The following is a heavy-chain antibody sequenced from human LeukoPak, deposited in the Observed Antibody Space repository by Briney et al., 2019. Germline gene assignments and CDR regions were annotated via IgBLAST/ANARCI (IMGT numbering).Heavy chain of an antibody. D-gene: IGHD3-10*01. Sequence: SETLSLTCTVSGYSISSGYYWGWIRQPPGKGLEWIGYIYYSGSTNYNPSLKSRVTISVDTSKNQFSLKLSSVTAADTAVYYCAREDYHYYGSGSRAFDIWGQGTMVTVSS. V-gene: IGHV4-61*01. J-gene: IGHJ3*02. CDR2: IYYSGST. CDR1: GYSISSGYY. CDR3: AREDYHYYGSGSRAFDI.